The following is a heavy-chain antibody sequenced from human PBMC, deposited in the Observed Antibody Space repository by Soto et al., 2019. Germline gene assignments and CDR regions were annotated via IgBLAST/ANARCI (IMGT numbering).Heavy chain of an antibody. Sequence: PSETLSLTCTVSGGSISSSSYYWGWIRQPPGKGLEWIGSIYYSGSTYYNPSLKSRVTISVDTSKNQFSLKLSSVTAADTAVFYCARLSADYDFWSGTPPGYYWGQGTLVTVSS. CDR2: IYYSGST. V-gene: IGHV4-39*01. CDR1: GGSISSSSYY. CDR3: ARLSADYDFWSGTPPGYY. D-gene: IGHD3-3*01. J-gene: IGHJ4*02.